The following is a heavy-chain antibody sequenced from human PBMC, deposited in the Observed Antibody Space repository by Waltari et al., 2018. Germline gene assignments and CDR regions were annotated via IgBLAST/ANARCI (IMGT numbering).Heavy chain of an antibody. Sequence: RLQESGPGRMKPSETLSLICTVSGASISISTHHGGWIRQTPGMGPEWIGSVHYTGKTYNNPSLESRVSLSVDTSKNLFSLELTSVTAADTATYFCARSFGGSGSYKFDTWGRGILVSVSS. J-gene: IGHJ4*02. V-gene: IGHV4-39*02. D-gene: IGHD3-10*01. CDR2: VHYTGKT. CDR3: ARSFGGSGSYKFDT. CDR1: GASISISTHH.